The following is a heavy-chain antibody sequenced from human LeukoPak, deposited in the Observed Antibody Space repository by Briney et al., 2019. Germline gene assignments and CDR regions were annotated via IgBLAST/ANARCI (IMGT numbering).Heavy chain of an antibody. V-gene: IGHV3-9*03. Sequence: GRSLRLSCAASGFTFDDYAMHWVRQAPGKGLEGVAGISWNNDNIGYVDSVKGRFTISRDNAKNSLYLQMNSLRAEDMALYYCAKDISYSLASHDAFDIWGRGTMVTVSS. D-gene: IGHD4-11*01. J-gene: IGHJ3*02. CDR3: AKDISYSLASHDAFDI. CDR1: GFTFDDYA. CDR2: ISWNNDNI.